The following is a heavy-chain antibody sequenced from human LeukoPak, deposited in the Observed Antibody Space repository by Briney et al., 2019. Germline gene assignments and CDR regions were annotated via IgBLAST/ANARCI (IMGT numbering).Heavy chain of an antibody. D-gene: IGHD2-15*01. Sequence: SETLSLTCIVSGGSISSYYWSWIRQPPGKGLEWIGYIYYSGSTNYNPSLKSRVTTSEDTSKNQFSLKLTSVTAADTALYYCAILSGGWPTVDYWGQGTLVTVYS. V-gene: IGHV4-59*08. J-gene: IGHJ4*02. CDR1: GGSISSYY. CDR3: AILSGGWPTVDY. CDR2: IYYSGST.